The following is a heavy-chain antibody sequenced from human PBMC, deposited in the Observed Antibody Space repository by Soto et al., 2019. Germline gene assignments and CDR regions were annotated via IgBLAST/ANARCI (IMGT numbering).Heavy chain of an antibody. J-gene: IGHJ4*02. CDR3: ARAGGSSGWSPGY. CDR1: GYTFTGYY. V-gene: IGHV1-2*04. CDR2: INPNSGGT. D-gene: IGHD6-19*01. Sequence: QVQLVQSGAEVKKPGASVKVSCKASGYTFTGYYMHWVRQAPGQGLEWMGWINPNSGGTNYAQNFQQWATQTRDTSISKAYMELSRLRSDDTAVYYCARAGGSSGWSPGYWGQGTLVTVSS.